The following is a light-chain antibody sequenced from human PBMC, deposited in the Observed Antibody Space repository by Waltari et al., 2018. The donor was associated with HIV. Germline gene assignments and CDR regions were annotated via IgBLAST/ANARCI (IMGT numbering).Light chain of an antibody. CDR2: DVT. J-gene: IGLJ2*01. V-gene: IGLV2-8*01. Sequence: QSALTQPLSASGSPGQSVPISCNGTSSDVGGYAYVSWYQQHPGKAPKLMLYDVTKRPSGVPDRFSGSKSGSTASLTLSGLQAEDEADYYCSSYAGSNNLIFGGGTKLTVL. CDR3: SSYAGSNNLI. CDR1: SSDVGGYAY.